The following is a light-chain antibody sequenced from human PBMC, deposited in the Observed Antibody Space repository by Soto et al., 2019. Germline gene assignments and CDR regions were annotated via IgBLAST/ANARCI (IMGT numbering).Light chain of an antibody. CDR2: DAS. V-gene: IGKV1-5*01. CDR3: QQYNSYAWT. Sequence: DIQMTQSPSSLSASVGDRFTIAFRASQSISSWLAWYQQKPGKAPKLLIYDASGLESGVPSRFSGSGSGTEFTLTISSLQPDDFATYYCQQYNSYAWTFGQGTKVDIK. CDR1: QSISSW. J-gene: IGKJ1*01.